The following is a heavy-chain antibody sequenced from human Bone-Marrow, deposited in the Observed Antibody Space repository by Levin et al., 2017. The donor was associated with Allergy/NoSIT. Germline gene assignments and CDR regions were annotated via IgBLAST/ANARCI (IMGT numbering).Heavy chain of an antibody. V-gene: IGHV4-4*02. D-gene: IGHD3-16*01. CDR1: GGSITNNNW. CDR2: IYHSGST. J-gene: IGHJ4*02. Sequence: SETLSLTCSVSGGSITNNNWWTWVRQSPGKGLEWIGEIYHSGSTYYNPSLKSRVTISVDTSKNQFSLKLSSVTAADTAVYYCARAGMITFGGSQFDYWGQGTRVTVSS. CDR3: ARAGMITFGGSQFDY.